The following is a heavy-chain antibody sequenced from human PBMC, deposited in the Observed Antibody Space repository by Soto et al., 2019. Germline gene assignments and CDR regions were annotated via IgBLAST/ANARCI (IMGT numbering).Heavy chain of an antibody. J-gene: IGHJ4*02. V-gene: IGHV1-8*01. Sequence: QVQLVQSGAEVKKPGASVKVSCKASGYTFTSYDINWVRQATGQGLEWMGWMNPNSGNTGYAQKFQGRVTMTRNTSISTAYMELSSLRSEDTAVYYCAGGVRRYCSGGSCYPSLGYWGQGTLVTVSS. CDR2: MNPNSGNT. D-gene: IGHD2-15*01. CDR1: GYTFTSYD. CDR3: AGGVRRYCSGGSCYPSLGY.